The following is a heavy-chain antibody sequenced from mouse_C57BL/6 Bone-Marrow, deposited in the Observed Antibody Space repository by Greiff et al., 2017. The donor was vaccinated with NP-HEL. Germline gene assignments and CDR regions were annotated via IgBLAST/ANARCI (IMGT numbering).Heavy chain of an antibody. CDR1: GFTFSDFY. CDR3: ARDGYYSSSRYFDV. J-gene: IGHJ1*03. Sequence: EVQVVESGGGLVQSGRSLRLSCATSGFTFSDFYMEWVRQAPGKGLEWIAASRNKANDYTTEYSASVKGRFIVSRDPYQSILYLQMNALRADDTAIYYCARDGYYSSSRYFDVWGTGTTVTVSS. CDR2: SRNKANDYTT. D-gene: IGHD1-1*01. V-gene: IGHV7-1*01.